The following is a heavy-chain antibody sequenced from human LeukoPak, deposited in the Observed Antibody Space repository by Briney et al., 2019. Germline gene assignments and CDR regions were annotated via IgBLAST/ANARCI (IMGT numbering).Heavy chain of an antibody. Sequence: PGGSLRLSCAASGFTVSSNYMSWVRQAPGKGLEWVSVICSGGSIYYADSVKGRFTISRDNSKNTLYLQMNSLRAEDTAVYYCLRGGGDSPFDYWGQGTLVTVSS. D-gene: IGHD2-21*02. CDR1: GFTVSSNY. V-gene: IGHV3-53*01. CDR2: ICSGGSI. CDR3: LRGGGDSPFDY. J-gene: IGHJ4*02.